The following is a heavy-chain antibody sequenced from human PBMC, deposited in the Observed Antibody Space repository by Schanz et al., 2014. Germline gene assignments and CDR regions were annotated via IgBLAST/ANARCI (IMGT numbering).Heavy chain of an antibody. D-gene: IGHD3-9*01. CDR3: ARQFYDILTGYWFPYYFDY. V-gene: IGHV4-39*01. CDR2: IYYSGST. CDR1: GGSISSSNYY. Sequence: QLQLQESGPGLVKPSETLSLTCTVSGGSISSSNYYWGWIRQPPGKGLEWIESIYYSGSTYYNPSFKSRFTTSVDTSTNQFSLKLSSVPAADTAVYYCARQFYDILTGYWFPYYFDYWGQGTLVTVSS. J-gene: IGHJ4*02.